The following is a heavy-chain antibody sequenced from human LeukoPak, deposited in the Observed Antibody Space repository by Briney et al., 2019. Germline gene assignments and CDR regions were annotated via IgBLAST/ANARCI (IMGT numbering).Heavy chain of an antibody. CDR1: GFTFSSYE. CDR2: ISSSGSTI. Sequence: GGSLRLSCAASGFTFSSYEMNWVRQAPGKGLEWVSYISSSGSTIYYADSVKGRFTISRDNAKNSLYLQMNSLRAEDTAVYYCARDLRYRGYSGYLTFDYWGQGTLVTVSS. V-gene: IGHV3-48*03. J-gene: IGHJ4*02. D-gene: IGHD5-12*01. CDR3: ARDLRYRGYSGYLTFDY.